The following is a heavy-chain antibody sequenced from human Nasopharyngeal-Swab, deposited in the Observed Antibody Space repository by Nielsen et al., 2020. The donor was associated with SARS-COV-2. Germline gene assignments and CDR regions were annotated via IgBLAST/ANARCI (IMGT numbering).Heavy chain of an antibody. CDR3: ARDPGSSSWEHYFDY. J-gene: IGHJ4*02. V-gene: IGHV3-33*01. CDR2: IWYDGSNK. D-gene: IGHD6-13*01. Sequence: GESLKISCAASGFTFSSYGMHWVRQAPGKGLEWVAVIWYDGSNKYYADSVKGRFTISRDNSKNTLYLQMNSLRAEDTAVYYCARDPGSSSWEHYFDYWGQGTLVTVSS. CDR1: GFTFSSYG.